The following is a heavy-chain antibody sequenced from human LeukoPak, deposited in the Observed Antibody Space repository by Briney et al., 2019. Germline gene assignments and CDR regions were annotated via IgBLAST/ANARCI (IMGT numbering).Heavy chain of an antibody. D-gene: IGHD6-19*01. CDR3: ARADPGIAVAGTRHYTLGATYFDY. CDR1: GGSFSGYY. V-gene: IGHV4-34*01. Sequence: SETLSLTCAVYGGSFSGYYWSWIRQPPGKGLEWIGEINHSGSTNYNPSLKSRVTISVDTSKNQFSLKLSSVTAADTAVYYCARADPGIAVAGTRHYTLGATYFDYWGQGTLVTVSS. J-gene: IGHJ4*02. CDR2: INHSGST.